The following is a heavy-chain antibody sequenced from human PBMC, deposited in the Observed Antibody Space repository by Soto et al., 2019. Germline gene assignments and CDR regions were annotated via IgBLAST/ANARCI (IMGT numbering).Heavy chain of an antibody. J-gene: IGHJ5*02. CDR2: IIPIFGTA. CDR1: GGTFSSYA. D-gene: IGHD2-2*01. Sequence: QVQLVQSGAEVKKPGSSVKVSCKASGGTFSSYAISWVRQAPGQGLEWMGGIIPIFGTANYAQKFQGRVTITADESTSTAYMELSSLRSEDTAVYYCARDTRCSSTSCPCLYNWFDPWGQGTLVTVSS. V-gene: IGHV1-69*01. CDR3: ARDTRCSSTSCPCLYNWFDP.